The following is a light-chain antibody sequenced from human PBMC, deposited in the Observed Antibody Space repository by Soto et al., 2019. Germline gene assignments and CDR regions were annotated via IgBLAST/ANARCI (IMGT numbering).Light chain of an antibody. CDR1: TGAVTGDSY. V-gene: IGLV7-43*01. CDR3: LLYYGGARV. Sequence: QAVVTQEPSLTVSPGGRVTLTCASSTGAVTGDSYPNWFQQKPGQAPRALIHGTTNRHSWTPARFSGSLLGGKAALTLSGVQHEDEAEYYCLLYYGGARVFGTGTKVTVL. J-gene: IGLJ1*01. CDR2: GTT.